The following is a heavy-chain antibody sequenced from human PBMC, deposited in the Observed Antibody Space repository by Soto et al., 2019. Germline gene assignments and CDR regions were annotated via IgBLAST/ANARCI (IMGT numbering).Heavy chain of an antibody. V-gene: IGHV4-39*01. CDR1: SGSMSSSLNH. J-gene: IGHJ6*02. D-gene: IGHD2-2*01. CDR3: AKLAGYCSGTSCYGRYAMDV. Sequence: SETLSLTCIVSSGSMSSSLNHWGWIRQPPGKGLEWIGNINYSGSTYYNPSLQSRLTISVDTSNNQFSLTLSSVTAADTAVYYCAKLAGYCSGTSCYGRYAMDVWGQGTTVPGSS. CDR2: INYSGST.